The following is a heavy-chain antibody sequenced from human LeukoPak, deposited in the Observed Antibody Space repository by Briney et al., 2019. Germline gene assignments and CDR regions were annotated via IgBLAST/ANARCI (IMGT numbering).Heavy chain of an antibody. J-gene: IGHJ4*02. CDR3: ARDPDAEGYGGYYFDY. CDR2: ISSSSSTI. Sequence: GGSLRLPCAASGFTFSSYSMNWVRQAPGKGLEWVSYISSSSSTIYYADSVKGRFTISRDNAKNSLYLQMNSLRAEDTAVYYCARDPDAEGYGGYYFDYWGQGTLVTVSS. D-gene: IGHD5-12*01. V-gene: IGHV3-48*01. CDR1: GFTFSSYS.